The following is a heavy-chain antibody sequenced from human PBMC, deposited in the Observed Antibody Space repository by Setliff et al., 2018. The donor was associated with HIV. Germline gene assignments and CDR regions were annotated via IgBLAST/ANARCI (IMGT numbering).Heavy chain of an antibody. V-gene: IGHV4-38-2*01. D-gene: IGHD1-20*01. CDR3: ARTRALNASNWNPFDY. J-gene: IGHJ4*02. CDR1: GYSINSGYY. CDR2: IYHSEAT. Sequence: PSQTLSLTCAVSGYSINSGYYWSWIRQPPGRGLQWIGEIYHSEATTYNPSLKSRATISVDRSKNQFSLKLTSLTTSDVGLYYCARTRALNASNWNPFDYWGQGTLVTVSS.